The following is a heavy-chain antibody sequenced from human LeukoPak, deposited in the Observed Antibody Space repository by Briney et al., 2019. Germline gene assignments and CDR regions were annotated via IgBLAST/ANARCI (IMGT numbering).Heavy chain of an antibody. Sequence: LETLSLTCSVSGASVSDGSYYWSWIRQPPGKGLEWIGFLYYSGRTNYSPSLSGRVSTSIDTSKNHFSLNLTSVTAADTAVYYCARGLSTGREDYFDFWGQGTLVSVSS. CDR3: ARGLSTGREDYFDF. CDR1: GASVSDGSYY. D-gene: IGHD1-1*01. V-gene: IGHV4-61*03. CDR2: LYYSGRT. J-gene: IGHJ4*02.